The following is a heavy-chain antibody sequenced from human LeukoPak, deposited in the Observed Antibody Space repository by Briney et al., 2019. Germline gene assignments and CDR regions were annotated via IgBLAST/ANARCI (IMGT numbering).Heavy chain of an antibody. CDR2: ISSSSSTI. V-gene: IGHV3-48*04. Sequence: GGSLRLSCAASGFTFSGYGMNWVRQAPGKELEWVSYISSSSSTIYYADSVKGRFTISRDNAKNSLYLQMNSLRAEDTAVYYCAGEGSGWLPNYWGQGTLVTVSS. CDR1: GFTFSGYG. CDR3: AGEGSGWLPNY. D-gene: IGHD6-19*01. J-gene: IGHJ4*02.